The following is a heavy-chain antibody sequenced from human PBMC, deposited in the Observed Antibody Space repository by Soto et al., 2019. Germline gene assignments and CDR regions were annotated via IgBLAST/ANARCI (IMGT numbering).Heavy chain of an antibody. Sequence: SETLSLTCSVSGGSISSYYWSWIRQPPGKGLEWIGYIYYSGSTNYNPSLKSRLTISVDTSKNQFSLKLSSVTAADTAVYYCARLRRSTSPPHYYYYGMDVWGQGTTVTVSS. V-gene: IGHV4-59*08. CDR1: GGSISSYY. D-gene: IGHD2-2*01. J-gene: IGHJ6*02. CDR3: ARLRRSTSPPHYYYYGMDV. CDR2: IYYSGST.